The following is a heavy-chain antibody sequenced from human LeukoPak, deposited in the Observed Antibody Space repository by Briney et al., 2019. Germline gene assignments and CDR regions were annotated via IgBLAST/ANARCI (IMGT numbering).Heavy chain of an antibody. Sequence: PGGSLRLSCAASGFTFSSYEMNWVRQAPGKGLEWVSYISSSGSTIYYADSVKGRFTISRDNAKNSLYLQMNSLRAEDTAVYYCAKVPGYSHEGMDYYYYYMDVWGKGTTVTVSS. CDR1: GFTFSSYE. V-gene: IGHV3-48*03. CDR2: ISSSGSTI. CDR3: AKVPGYSHEGMDYYYYYMDV. J-gene: IGHJ6*03. D-gene: IGHD5-18*01.